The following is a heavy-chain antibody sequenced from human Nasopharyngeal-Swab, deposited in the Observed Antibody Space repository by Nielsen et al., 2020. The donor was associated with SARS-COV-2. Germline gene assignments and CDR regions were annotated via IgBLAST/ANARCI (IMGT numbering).Heavy chain of an antibody. J-gene: IGHJ4*02. Sequence: GESPQIPRKASGYSSATYWITWVRQMSGKGLEWMGSIDPSNSYSMYSPSFQGHVTFSADKSTSTAFLEWSSLKASDTAMYYCVGHSSTGTYAFANWGQGTLVTVSS. CDR2: IDPSNSYS. CDR3: VGHSSTGTYAFAN. D-gene: IGHD1-1*01. V-gene: IGHV5-10-1*01. CDR1: GYSSATYW.